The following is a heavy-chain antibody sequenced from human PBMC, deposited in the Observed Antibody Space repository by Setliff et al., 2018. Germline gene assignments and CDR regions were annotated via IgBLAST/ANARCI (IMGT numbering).Heavy chain of an antibody. CDR2: ISGSGSA. V-gene: IGHV4-61*02. CDR1: GASITTGSYS. J-gene: IGHJ5*02. D-gene: IGHD3-16*01. Sequence: SETLSLTCTVSGASITTGSYSWSWIRQSAGKGLEWVGRISGSGSATYNPSLKSRVSIFIDASNNQVSLDLSSVTAADSAVYYCARDITREPYTGGFYHFDPWGQGALVTVS. CDR3: ARDITREPYTGGFYHFDP.